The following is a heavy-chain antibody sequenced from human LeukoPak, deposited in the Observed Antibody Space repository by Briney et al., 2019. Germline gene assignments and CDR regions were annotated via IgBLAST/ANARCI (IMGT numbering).Heavy chain of an antibody. CDR2: ISSSSSTI. D-gene: IGHD6-19*01. CDR3: AKEGVVVSGWYFYFDY. Sequence: PPGGSLRLSCAASGFTFSSYSMNWVRQAPGKGLEWVSYISSSSSTIYYADSVKGRFTISRDNAKNSLYLQMNSLRAEDTAVYYCAKEGVVVSGWYFYFDYWGQGTLVTVSS. CDR1: GFTFSSYS. J-gene: IGHJ4*02. V-gene: IGHV3-48*04.